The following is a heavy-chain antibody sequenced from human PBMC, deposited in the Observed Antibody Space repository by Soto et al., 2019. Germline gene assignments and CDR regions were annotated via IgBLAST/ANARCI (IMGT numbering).Heavy chain of an antibody. CDR3: ARVGAIFGVVTDHDAFDI. CDR2: IYYSGST. D-gene: IGHD3-3*01. CDR1: CGSIISGDYY. J-gene: IGHJ3*02. Sequence: PSETLSLTCTFSCGSIISGDYYWSWIRQPPGKGLEWIGYIYYSGSTYYNPSLKSRVTISVDTSKNQFSLKLSSVTAADTAVYYCARVGAIFGVVTDHDAFDIWGQGTMVTVSS. V-gene: IGHV4-30-4*01.